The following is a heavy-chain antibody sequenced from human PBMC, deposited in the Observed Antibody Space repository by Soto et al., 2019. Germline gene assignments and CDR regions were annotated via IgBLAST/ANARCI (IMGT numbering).Heavy chain of an antibody. CDR3: ARGVATIGP. CDR2: IYYSGST. V-gene: IGHV4-59*01. J-gene: IGHJ5*02. CDR1: GDSISSYS. Sequence: QVQLQESGPRLVKPSETLSLTCSVSGDSISSYSWSWIRQPPGKGLEWIGYIYYSGSTNYNPSFKSRVTISVDTPKNQFSLKLTSVTAADTAVYYCARGVATIGPWGQGTLVTVSS. D-gene: IGHD5-12*01.